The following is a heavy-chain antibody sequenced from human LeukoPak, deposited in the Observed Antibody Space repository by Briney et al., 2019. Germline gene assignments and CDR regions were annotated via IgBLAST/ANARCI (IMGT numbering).Heavy chain of an antibody. CDR1: GFTFSSYA. Sequence: GGSLRLSCAASGFTFSSYAMPWVRQAPGKGLEWVAVISYDGSNKYYADSVKGRFTISRDNSKNTLYLQMNSLRAEDTAVYYCARGAVPAASTFYYYYGMDVWGQGTTVTVSS. J-gene: IGHJ6*02. D-gene: IGHD2-2*01. V-gene: IGHV3-30-3*01. CDR3: ARGAVPAASTFYYYYGMDV. CDR2: ISYDGSNK.